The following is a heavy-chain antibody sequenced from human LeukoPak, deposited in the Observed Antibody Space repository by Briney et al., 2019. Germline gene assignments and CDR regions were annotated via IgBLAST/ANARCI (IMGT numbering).Heavy chain of an antibody. V-gene: IGHV4-59*01. CDR1: GGSFSGYY. CDR2: IYYSGST. J-gene: IGHJ5*02. D-gene: IGHD3-22*01. Sequence: PSETLSLTCAVYGGSFSGYYWSWIRQPPGKGLEWIGYIYYSGSTNYNPSLKSRVTISVDTSKNQFSLKLSSVTAADTAVYYCARDSYYYDSSGYRYNWFDPWGQGTLVTVSS. CDR3: ARDSYYYDSSGYRYNWFDP.